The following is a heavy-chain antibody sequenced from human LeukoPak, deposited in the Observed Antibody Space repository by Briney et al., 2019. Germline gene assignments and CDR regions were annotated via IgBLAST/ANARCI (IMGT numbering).Heavy chain of an antibody. CDR3: ARGSYYYDSSGSNLDY. Sequence: SETLSLTCTVSGGSISGYYWSWIRQPAGKGLEWIGRVYTSGSTNYNPSLKSRVTVSVDTSKNQFSLKLSSVTAADTAVYYCARGSYYYDSSGSNLDYWGQGTLVTVSS. CDR1: GGSISGYY. V-gene: IGHV4-4*07. D-gene: IGHD3-22*01. CDR2: VYTSGST. J-gene: IGHJ4*02.